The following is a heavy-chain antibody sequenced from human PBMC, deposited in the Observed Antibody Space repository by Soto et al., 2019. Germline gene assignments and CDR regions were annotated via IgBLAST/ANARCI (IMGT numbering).Heavy chain of an antibody. V-gene: IGHV1-69*02. J-gene: IGHJ4*02. CDR3: ARVSPYCSGGSCYPDYFDY. D-gene: IGHD2-15*01. Sequence: QVQLVQSGAEVKKPGSSVKVSCKASGGTFSSYTISWVRQAPGQGLEWMGRIIPILGIANYAQKFQGRVTITADKSTSTACMELSSLRSEDTAVYYCARVSPYCSGGSCYPDYFDYWGQGTLVTVSS. CDR1: GGTFSSYT. CDR2: IIPILGIA.